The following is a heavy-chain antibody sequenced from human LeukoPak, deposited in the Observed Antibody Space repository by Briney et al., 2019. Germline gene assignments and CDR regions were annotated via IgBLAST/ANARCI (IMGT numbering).Heavy chain of an antibody. CDR1: GGSITGHY. D-gene: IGHD6-19*01. V-gene: IGHV4-59*11. CDR3: ARVGIAVAEIDY. Sequence: SETLSLTCSVSGGSITGHYWSWIRQPPGKALEWIGYTFYTGTTNYNPSLKSRVTISVDTSKNQFSLKLSSVTAADTAVYYCARVGIAVAEIDYWGQGTLVTVSS. CDR2: TFYTGTT. J-gene: IGHJ4*02.